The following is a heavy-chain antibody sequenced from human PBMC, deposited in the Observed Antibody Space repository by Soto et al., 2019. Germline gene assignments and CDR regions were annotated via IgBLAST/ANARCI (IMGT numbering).Heavy chain of an antibody. CDR3: VKDRFSSGYDAFDL. CDR1: GFSLGSHD. D-gene: IGHD6-19*01. Sequence: EAQLLESGGGLVQPGGSLRLCCAASGFSLGSHDMNWVRQAPGKGLEWVAAIASYGGSTYYADSVKGRFNITRDNCKNTMDLQMSSLRAQDTSVYYCVKDRFSSGYDAFDLWGQGTMVIVSS. J-gene: IGHJ3*01. CDR2: IASYGGST. V-gene: IGHV3-23*01.